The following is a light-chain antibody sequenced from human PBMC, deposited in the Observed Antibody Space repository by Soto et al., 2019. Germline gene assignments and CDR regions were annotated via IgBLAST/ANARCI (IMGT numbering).Light chain of an antibody. Sequence: DIPMTQSPSSLSASVGDRVTITCRASQSISSYLNWYQQKPGKAPKLLIYAASSLQSGVPSRFSGSGSRTDFTLTISSLQPEDFATYYCQQSYSTTTTFGQGTRLEIK. CDR3: QQSYSTTTT. CDR2: AAS. V-gene: IGKV1-39*01. J-gene: IGKJ5*01. CDR1: QSISSY.